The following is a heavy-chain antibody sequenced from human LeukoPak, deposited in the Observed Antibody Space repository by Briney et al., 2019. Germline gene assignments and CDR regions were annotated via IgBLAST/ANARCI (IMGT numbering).Heavy chain of an antibody. D-gene: IGHD3-22*01. J-gene: IGHJ4*02. CDR3: AREFHEYSCGSFDS. V-gene: IGHV3-64*01. CDR2: ISGNGGDT. Sequence: PGGSLRLSCVASGFSFGSYTMHWVRQAPGKGLEYVSAISGNGGDTYFANSVKGRFNVSRDNSRNTLYLQMASLRAEDMAVYFCAREFHEYSCGSFDSWGEGTLVTVSS. CDR1: GFSFGSYT.